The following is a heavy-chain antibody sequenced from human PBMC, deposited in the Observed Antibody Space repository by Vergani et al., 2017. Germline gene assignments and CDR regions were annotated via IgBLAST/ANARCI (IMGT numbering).Heavy chain of an antibody. V-gene: IGHV1-2*02. CDR3: ATTNGGYCGFVY. CDR1: GYTFTGYF. CDR2: INPNSGCT. D-gene: IGHD2-21*01. Sequence: QVQLVQSGAEVKKPGASVKVFCKASGYTFTGYFMHWVRQAPGQGLEWMGWINPNSGCTRYSQKFQGRVTMTRDTSISTAYMELSRLRSDATALYYCATTNGGYCGFVYWCQESLVVVSS. J-gene: IGHJ4*02.